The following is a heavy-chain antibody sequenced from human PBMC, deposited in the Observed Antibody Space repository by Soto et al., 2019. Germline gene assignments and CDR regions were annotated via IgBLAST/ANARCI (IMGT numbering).Heavy chain of an antibody. V-gene: IGHV1-2*04. D-gene: IGHD1-1*01. CDR3: ARDIRSAGSNDAFDI. CDR1: GYTFTGYY. CDR2: INPNSGGT. J-gene: IGHJ3*02. Sequence: GASVKVSCKASGYTFTGYYMHWVRQAPGQGLEWMGWINPNSGGTNYAQKFQGWVTMTRDTSISTAYMELSTLRSDDTAVYYCARDIRSAGSNDAFDIWGQGTMVT.